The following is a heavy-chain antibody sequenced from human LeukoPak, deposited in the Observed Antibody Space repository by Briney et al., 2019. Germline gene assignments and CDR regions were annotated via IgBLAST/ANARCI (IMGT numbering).Heavy chain of an antibody. CDR1: GYTFTSYS. V-gene: IGHV7-4-1*02. Sequence: ASVKVSCKASGYTFTSYSMNWVRQAPGQGLEWMGWINTNTGNPTYAQGFTGRFVFSLDTSVSTAYLQISSLKAEDTAVYYCATPGPHDAFDIWGQGTMVTVSS. J-gene: IGHJ3*02. CDR3: ATPGPHDAFDI. CDR2: INTNTGNP.